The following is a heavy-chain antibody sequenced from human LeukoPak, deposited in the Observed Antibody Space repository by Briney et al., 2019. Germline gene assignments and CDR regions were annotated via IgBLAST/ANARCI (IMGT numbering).Heavy chain of an antibody. V-gene: IGHV3-21*01. CDR2: ISSSSSYI. Sequence: TGGSLRLSCAASGFTFSSYSMNWVRQAPGKGLEWVSSISSSSSYIYYADSVKGRFTISRDNAKNSLYLQMNSLRAEDTAVYYCARAMTLRYFDWLLYRGGQYNWFDPWGQGTLVTVSS. CDR3: ARAMTLRYFDWLLYRGGQYNWFDP. CDR1: GFTFSSYS. J-gene: IGHJ5*02. D-gene: IGHD3-9*01.